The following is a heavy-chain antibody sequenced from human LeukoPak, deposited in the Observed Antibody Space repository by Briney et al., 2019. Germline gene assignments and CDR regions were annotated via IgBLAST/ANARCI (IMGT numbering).Heavy chain of an antibody. CDR3: ARESSYGSGSYDAFDI. CDR1: GGSFSGYY. J-gene: IGHJ3*02. Sequence: ETLSLTCAVYGGSFSGYYWSWIRQPPGKGLEWIGEINHSGSTNYNPSLKSRVTISVDTSKNQFSLKLSSVTPEDTAVYYCARESSYGSGSYDAFDIWGQGTMVTVSS. CDR2: INHSGST. D-gene: IGHD3-10*01. V-gene: IGHV4-34*01.